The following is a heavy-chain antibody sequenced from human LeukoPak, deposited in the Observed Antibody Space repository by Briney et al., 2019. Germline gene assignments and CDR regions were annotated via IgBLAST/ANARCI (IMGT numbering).Heavy chain of an antibody. Sequence: SETLSLTCTVSGGSISSYYWSWIRQPPGKGLEWIGYIYYSGRPNYNPSLKSRVTISVDTSKNQFSLKLSSVTAADTAVYYCARAEYYFDYWGQGTLVTVSS. D-gene: IGHD3-10*01. CDR2: IYYSGRP. J-gene: IGHJ4*02. CDR1: GGSISSYY. V-gene: IGHV4-59*01. CDR3: ARAEYYFDY.